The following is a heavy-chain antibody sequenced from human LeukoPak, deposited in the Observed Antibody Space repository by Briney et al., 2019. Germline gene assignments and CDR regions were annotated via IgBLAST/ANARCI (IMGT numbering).Heavy chain of an antibody. J-gene: IGHJ4*02. CDR2: INAGNGNT. D-gene: IGHD6-13*01. Sequence: ASVKVSCKASGYTFTSYAMHWVRQAPGQRLEWMGWINAGNGNTKYSQKFQGRVTITRDTSASTAYMELSSLRSEDTAVYYCARDMYSSSSKFPLFDYWGQGTLVTVSS. V-gene: IGHV1-3*01. CDR3: ARDMYSSSSKFPLFDY. CDR1: GYTFTSYA.